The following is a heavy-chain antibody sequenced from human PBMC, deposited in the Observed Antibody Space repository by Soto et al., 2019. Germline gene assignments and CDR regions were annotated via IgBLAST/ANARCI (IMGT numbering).Heavy chain of an antibody. CDR3: VTLIGNSWLYS. V-gene: IGHV6-1*01. D-gene: IGHD2-8*01. J-gene: IGHJ5*01. CDR2: TYYRSKWYN. Sequence: SQTLSLSSSISGDSVSSNSAAWKWIRQSPSRGLEWLGRTYYRSKWYNDYAVSVKSRITINPDTSNNQLSLQLNSVPPDDTAVYYCVTLIGNSWLYSCGQGTLVTVSS. CDR1: GDSVSSNSAA.